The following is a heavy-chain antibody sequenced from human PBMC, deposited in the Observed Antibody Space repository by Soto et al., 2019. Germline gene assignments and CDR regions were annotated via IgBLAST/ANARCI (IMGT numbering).Heavy chain of an antibody. CDR3: AILGPRPDY. Sequence: GGSLRLSCAAAGFTFSSYAMHWVRQAPGKGLEWVAVISYDGSNKYYADSVKGRFTISRDNSKNTLYLQINSLRAEDTAVYYCAILGPRPDYWGQGTLVTVSS. CDR1: GFTFSSYA. V-gene: IGHV3-30-3*01. J-gene: IGHJ4*02. D-gene: IGHD2-8*02. CDR2: ISYDGSNK.